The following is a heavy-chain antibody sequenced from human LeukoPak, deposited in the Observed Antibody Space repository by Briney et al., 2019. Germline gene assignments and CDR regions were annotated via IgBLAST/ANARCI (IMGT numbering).Heavy chain of an antibody. D-gene: IGHD4-11*01. CDR3: ARDFSWGQYDY. Sequence: SQTLSLTCAISGDSVSGNRVAWNWIRQSPSRGLEWLGRTYYWSRWYNDYAVSVRSRITINPDTSKNQFSLQLNSVTPEDSAVYCCARDFSWGQYDYWGQGTLVTVSS. J-gene: IGHJ4*02. V-gene: IGHV6-1*01. CDR1: GDSVSGNRVA. CDR2: TYYWSRWYN.